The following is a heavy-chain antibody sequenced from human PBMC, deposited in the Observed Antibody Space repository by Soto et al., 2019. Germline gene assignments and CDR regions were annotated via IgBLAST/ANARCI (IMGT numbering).Heavy chain of an antibody. CDR3: EKGKDRGWYYFDH. V-gene: IGHV3-23*01. J-gene: IGHJ4*02. CDR1: GFTFTNVA. D-gene: IGHD6-19*01. CDR2: IRASGRDT. Sequence: GGSLRLSCAASGFTFTNVAMSWVRQAPGRGLEWVSGIRASGRDTYYADSVKDRFTVSRDNSKNKMYLQMKSLRAEVTATDCCEKGKDRGWYYFDHWVQGATVTVSS.